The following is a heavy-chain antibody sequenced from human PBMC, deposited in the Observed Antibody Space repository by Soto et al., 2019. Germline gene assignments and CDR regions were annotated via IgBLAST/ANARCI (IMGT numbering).Heavy chain of an antibody. Sequence: QVQLVESGGGVVQPGRSLRLSCAASGFTFSSYAMHWVRQAPGKGLEWVAVISYDGSNKYYADSVKGRFTISRDNSKNTLYRKMNSLRAEDTAVYYCASGITIFGVVTHYYYYGMDVWGQGTTVTVSS. CDR1: GFTFSSYA. D-gene: IGHD3-3*01. V-gene: IGHV3-30-3*01. CDR3: ASGITIFGVVTHYYYYGMDV. CDR2: ISYDGSNK. J-gene: IGHJ6*02.